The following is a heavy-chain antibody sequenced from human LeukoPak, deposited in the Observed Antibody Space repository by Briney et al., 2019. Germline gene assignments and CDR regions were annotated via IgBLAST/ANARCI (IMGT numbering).Heavy chain of an antibody. CDR3: ARGVYIAAAQYGY. CDR2: IYYSGTT. J-gene: IGHJ4*02. CDR1: GGSISSYY. V-gene: IGHV4-59*01. D-gene: IGHD6-13*01. Sequence: KTSETLCLTCTVSGGSISSYYWSWIRQPPGEGLEWIGYIYYSGTTNYNPSLKSRVTISVDTSKNQFSLKLSSVTAADTAVYYCARGVYIAAAQYGYWGQGTLVTVSS.